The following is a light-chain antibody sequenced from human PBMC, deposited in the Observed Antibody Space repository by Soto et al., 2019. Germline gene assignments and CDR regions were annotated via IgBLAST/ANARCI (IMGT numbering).Light chain of an antibody. V-gene: IGLV2-14*01. Sequence: QSVLTQPASVSGSPGQSITISCTGTSSDIGAYKYVSWYQQHPGRAPKLMIYEVIHRPSGVSSRFSGSKSGKTASLSISGLQADDEADYYCSSYTSSRTLVFGGGTKVTVL. CDR3: SSYTSSRTLV. J-gene: IGLJ2*01. CDR2: EVI. CDR1: SSDIGAYKY.